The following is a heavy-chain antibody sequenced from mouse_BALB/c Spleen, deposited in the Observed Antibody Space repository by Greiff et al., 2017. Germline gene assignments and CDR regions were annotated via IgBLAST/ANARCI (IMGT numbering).Heavy chain of an antibody. CDR3: ARLITTVFDY. V-gene: IGHV1-69*02. CDR2: IDPSDSET. CDR1: GYTFTSYW. J-gene: IGHJ2*01. D-gene: IGHD1-1*01. Sequence: QVQLQQSGAELVKPGAPVKLSCKASGYTFTSYWMNWVKQRPGRGLEWIGRIDPSDSETHYNQKFKDKATLTVDKSSSTAYIQLSSLTSEDSAVYYCARLITTVFDYWGQGTTLTVSS.